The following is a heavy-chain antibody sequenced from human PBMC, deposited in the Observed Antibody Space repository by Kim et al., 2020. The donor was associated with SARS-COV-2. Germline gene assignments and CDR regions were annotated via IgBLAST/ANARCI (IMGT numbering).Heavy chain of an antibody. V-gene: IGHV4-31*02. J-gene: IGHJ4*02. Sequence: SRKSRVTISVDTSKNQFSLKLSSVTAADTAVYYCAGTRITMIVVVTHFDYWGQGTLVTVSS. CDR3: AGTRITMIVVVTHFDY. D-gene: IGHD3-22*01.